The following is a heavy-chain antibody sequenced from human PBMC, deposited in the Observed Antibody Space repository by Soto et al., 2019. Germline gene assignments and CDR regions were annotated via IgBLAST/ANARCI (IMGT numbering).Heavy chain of an antibody. Sequence: PGGSLRLSCAASGFTFSSYSMNWVRQAPGKGLEWVSYISSSSSTIYYADSVKGRFTISRDNAKNSLYLQMNSLRAEDTAVYYCARDLSDYYFYSSGPGSNWFDLWDQGTLVTVTS. CDR2: ISSSSSTI. D-gene: IGHD3-22*01. CDR1: GFTFSSYS. J-gene: IGHJ5*02. CDR3: ARDLSDYYFYSSGPGSNWFDL. V-gene: IGHV3-48*01.